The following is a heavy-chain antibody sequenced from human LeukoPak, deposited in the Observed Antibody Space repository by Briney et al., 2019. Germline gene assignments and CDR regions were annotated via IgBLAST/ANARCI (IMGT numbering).Heavy chain of an antibody. V-gene: IGHV3-30*02. CDR2: IRYDGSNK. CDR3: AKGHRRGYSYGPTRDAFDI. CDR1: GFIFNSYG. D-gene: IGHD5-18*01. Sequence: HPGGSLRLSCAASGFIFNSYGMHWVRQAPGKGLEWVAFIRYDGSNKYYGDSVKGRFTISRDNSKNMVYLQMNSLRAEDTAVYYCAKGHRRGYSYGPTRDAFDIWGQGTMVTVSS. J-gene: IGHJ3*02.